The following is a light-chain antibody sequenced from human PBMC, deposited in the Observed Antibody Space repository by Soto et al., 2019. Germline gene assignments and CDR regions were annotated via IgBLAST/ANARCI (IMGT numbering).Light chain of an antibody. CDR1: QSISNY. V-gene: IGKV1-39*01. CDR2: AAS. J-gene: IGKJ1*01. CDR3: QQSYTRT. Sequence: DIQLTQSPSSLSASVGDRVSISCRASQSISNYLNWYQQKPGKAPKVLIFAASRLQSGVPSRFSGCGSGTDFTLTISSLQPEDFATYYCQQSYTRTFGQGTKVEI.